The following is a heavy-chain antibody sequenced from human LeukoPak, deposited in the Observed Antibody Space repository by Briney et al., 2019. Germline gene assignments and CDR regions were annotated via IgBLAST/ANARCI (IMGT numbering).Heavy chain of an antibody. J-gene: IGHJ5*02. D-gene: IGHD2-2*01. V-gene: IGHV1-18*01. CDR1: GYTFTSYG. Sequence: GASVKVSCRASGYTFTSYGISWARQAPGQGLEWMGWISAYNGNTNYAQKLQGRVSMTTDTSTSTAYMELRCLRSDDTAVYYCAREVGYCSSTSCFGSNWFDPWGQGTLVTVSS. CDR2: ISAYNGNT. CDR3: AREVGYCSSTSCFGSNWFDP.